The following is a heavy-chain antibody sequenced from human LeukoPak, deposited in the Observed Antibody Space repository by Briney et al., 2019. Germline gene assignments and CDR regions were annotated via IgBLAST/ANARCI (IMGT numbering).Heavy chain of an antibody. CDR1: GFTFSSYW. J-gene: IGHJ4*02. V-gene: IGHV3-7*01. CDR3: ARRALTMARGARPYYFDY. D-gene: IGHD3-10*01. Sequence: GGSLRLSCAASGFTFSSYWMSWVRQAPGKRLEWVANIKQDGSEQYYVDSVKGRFTISRDNAKNSLYLQMNSLRAEDTAVYYCARRALTMARGARPYYFDYWGQGTLVTVSS. CDR2: IKQDGSEQ.